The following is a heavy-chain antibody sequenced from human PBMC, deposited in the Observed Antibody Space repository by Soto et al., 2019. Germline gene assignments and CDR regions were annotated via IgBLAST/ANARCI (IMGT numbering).Heavy chain of an antibody. CDR2: ISGSGGST. CDR3: AKGSWVRDPTIYYYSYGMDV. D-gene: IGHD3-10*01. J-gene: IGHJ6*02. V-gene: IGHV3-23*01. Sequence: EVQLLESGGGLVQPGGSLRLSCAASGFTFSSYAMSWVRQAPGKGLEWVSAISGSGGSTYYADSVKGRFTISRDNSKNTLYQQMNSLRAEDTAVYYCAKGSWVRDPTIYYYSYGMDVWGQGTTVTVSS. CDR1: GFTFSSYA.